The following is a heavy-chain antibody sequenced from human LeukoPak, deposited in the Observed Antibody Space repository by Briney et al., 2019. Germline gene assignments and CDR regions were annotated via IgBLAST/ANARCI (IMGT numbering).Heavy chain of an antibody. J-gene: IGHJ4*02. D-gene: IGHD3-10*01. CDR1: GDSVSSNSIA. Sequence: SQTLSLTCAISGDSVSSNSIAWNWIRQSPSRGLEWLGRTYYKSKWFNNYAVSVKSRITINPDTSKNQFSLQLNSVTPEDTAVYYCARVGVRGVIGKDYWGQGTLVTVSS. V-gene: IGHV6-1*01. CDR2: TYYKSKWFN. CDR3: ARVGVRGVIGKDY.